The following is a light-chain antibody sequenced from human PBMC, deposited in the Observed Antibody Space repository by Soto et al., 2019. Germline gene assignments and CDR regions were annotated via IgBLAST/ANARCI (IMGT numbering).Light chain of an antibody. CDR2: KAS. J-gene: IGKJ1*01. CDR3: QQYNSYSRT. Sequence: DIQMTQSPSTLSASVGDRVTITCLASQSISSWLAWYQQKTGKAPKLMIYKASSLESGVPSRFSGSGSGTEFTLTISSLQPDDFATYYCQQYNSYSRTFGQGTKVDIK. CDR1: QSISSW. V-gene: IGKV1-5*03.